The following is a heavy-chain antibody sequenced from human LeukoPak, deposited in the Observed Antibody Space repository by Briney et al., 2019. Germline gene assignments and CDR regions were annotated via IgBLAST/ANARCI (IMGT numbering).Heavy chain of an antibody. CDR2: IYYSGST. CDR1: GFTFSSYA. V-gene: IGHV4-39*01. J-gene: IGHJ1*01. D-gene: IGHD4-23*01. Sequence: GSLRLSCAASGFTFSSYAMSWVRQPPGKGLEWIGSIYYSGSTYYNPSLKSRVTISVDTSKNQFSLKLSSVTAADTAVYYCASQTTVVTPRSPVYFQHWGQGTLVTVSS. CDR3: ASQTTVVTPRSPVYFQH.